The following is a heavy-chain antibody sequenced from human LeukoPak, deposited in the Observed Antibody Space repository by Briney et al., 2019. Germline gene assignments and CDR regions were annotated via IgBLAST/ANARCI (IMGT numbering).Heavy chain of an antibody. Sequence: GASVKVSCKASGYTFTSYAMHWVRQAPGQRLEWMGWINAGNGNTKYSQKFQGRVTITRDTSASTAYMELSSLRSEDTAVYYCAGRGSGSYYYYGMDVWGQGTTVTVSS. CDR3: AGRGSGSYYYYGMDV. J-gene: IGHJ6*02. V-gene: IGHV1-3*01. CDR1: GYTFTSYA. D-gene: IGHD3-10*01. CDR2: INAGNGNT.